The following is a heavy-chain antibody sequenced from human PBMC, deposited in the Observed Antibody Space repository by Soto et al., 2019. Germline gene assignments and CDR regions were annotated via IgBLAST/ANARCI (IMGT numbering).Heavy chain of an antibody. Sequence: QLQLQESGSGLVRPSQTLSLTCAVSGDSISRGGYSWTWIRQPPGKALEWIGNIYDSGSTSYNPSLKSLVTISVDRSKNQFSLKLTSVTAADTAVYFCARGSSSYYDYGMDVWGQGTTVTVSS. J-gene: IGHJ6*02. CDR1: GDSISRGGYS. D-gene: IGHD6-6*01. V-gene: IGHV4-30-2*01. CDR2: IYDSGST. CDR3: ARGSSSYYDYGMDV.